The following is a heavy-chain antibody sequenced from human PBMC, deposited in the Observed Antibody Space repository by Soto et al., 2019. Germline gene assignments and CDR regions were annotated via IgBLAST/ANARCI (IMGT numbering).Heavy chain of an antibody. Sequence: EVQLVESGGGLGQPGRSLRLSCAASGFTFDDYAMHWVRQAPGKGLEWVSGNSWNSGSIGYADSVKGRFTISRDNAKNSLYLQMNSLRAEDTALYSCAKDIGYDCWSGEWGLQDVWGKGTTVTVSS. J-gene: IGHJ6*04. CDR1: GFTFDDYA. V-gene: IGHV3-9*01. CDR2: NSWNSGSI. D-gene: IGHD3-3*01. CDR3: AKDIGYDCWSGEWGLQDV.